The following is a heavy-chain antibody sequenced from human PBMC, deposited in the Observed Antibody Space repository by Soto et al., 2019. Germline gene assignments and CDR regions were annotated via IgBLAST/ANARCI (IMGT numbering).Heavy chain of an antibody. D-gene: IGHD4-17*01. CDR1: GGSITSSSYY. J-gene: IGHJ4*02. V-gene: IGHV4-39*01. Sequence: QLQLQESGPGLVKPSETLSLSCNVSGGSITSSSYYWGWIRQPPGKGLEWIATIYYSGSTYYNPSLKSRVTISVDTSRNHFSLKLSSVTAADTAVYYCARNTVTTGGFDYWGQGTLVTVSS. CDR2: IYYSGST. CDR3: ARNTVTTGGFDY.